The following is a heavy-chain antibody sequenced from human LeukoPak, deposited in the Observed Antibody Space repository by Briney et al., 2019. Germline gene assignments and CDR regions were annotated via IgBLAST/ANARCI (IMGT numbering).Heavy chain of an antibody. CDR3: ARESQGAKDY. CDR2: TYYRSKWYN. D-gene: IGHD2-15*01. J-gene: IGHJ4*02. CDR1: GDSVSSDSAA. Sequence: SQTLSLTRAISGDSVSSDSAAWNWIRQSPSRGLEWLGRTYYRSKWYNDYAESVKRRITFSPDTSKNQFSLQLNSVTPEDTAVYYCARESQGAKDYWGQGTLVTVSS. V-gene: IGHV6-1*01.